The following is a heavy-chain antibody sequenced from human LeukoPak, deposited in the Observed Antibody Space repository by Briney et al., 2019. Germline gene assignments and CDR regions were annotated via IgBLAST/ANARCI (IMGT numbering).Heavy chain of an antibody. V-gene: IGHV3-48*04. CDR1: GFTFSYYS. CDR2: ISSSSSTI. D-gene: IGHD6-19*01. Sequence: PGGSLRLSCAASGFTFSYYSMNWVRRAPGKGLEWVSYISSSSSTIYYADSVKGRFTISRDNAKNSLYLQMNSLRAEDTAVYYCAREDLPYSSDQGYFDYWGQGTLVTVSS. J-gene: IGHJ4*02. CDR3: AREDLPYSSDQGYFDY.